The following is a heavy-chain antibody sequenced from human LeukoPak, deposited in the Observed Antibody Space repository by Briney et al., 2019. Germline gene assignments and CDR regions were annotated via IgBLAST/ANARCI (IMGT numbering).Heavy chain of an antibody. J-gene: IGHJ4*02. Sequence: PGGSLRLSCAASGFTFSDYNMHWVRQAPGKGLEWVAVISYDGSNKYYADSVKGRFTISRDNSKNTLYLQMNSLRAEDTAVYYCAKEASLAYYYFDYWGQGTLVTVSS. CDR1: GFTFSDYN. D-gene: IGHD2-21*01. V-gene: IGHV3-30*18. CDR3: AKEASLAYYYFDY. CDR2: ISYDGSNK.